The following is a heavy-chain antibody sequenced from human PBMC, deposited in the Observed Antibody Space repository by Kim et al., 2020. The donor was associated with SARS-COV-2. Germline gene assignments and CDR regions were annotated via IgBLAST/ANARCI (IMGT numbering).Heavy chain of an antibody. CDR3: ASIWQLPPVRTTSFRDY. Sequence: SVKVSCKASGGTFSSYAVSWVRQAPGQGLEWMGGIIPIFGTANYAQKFQGRVTITADESTSTAYMELSSLRSEDTAVYYCASIWQLPPVRTTSFRDYWGEGTLVTVSS. J-gene: IGHJ4*02. D-gene: IGHD6-6*01. V-gene: IGHV1-69*13. CDR2: IIPIFGTA. CDR1: GGTFSSYA.